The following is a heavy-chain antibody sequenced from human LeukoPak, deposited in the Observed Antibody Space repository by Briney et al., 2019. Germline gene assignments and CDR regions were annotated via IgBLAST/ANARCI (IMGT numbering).Heavy chain of an antibody. CDR1: GYTFTSYY. CDR2: INPSGGST. J-gene: IGHJ4*02. Sequence: ASVKVSCKASGYTFTSYYMHWVRQAPGQGLEWMGIINPSGGSTSYAQKFQGRVTMTRDTSTSTVYMELSSLRSEDTAVYYCARGVVSDYDFWSGYYSRMDYWGQGTLVTVSS. V-gene: IGHV1-46*01. D-gene: IGHD3-3*01. CDR3: ARGVVSDYDFWSGYYSRMDY.